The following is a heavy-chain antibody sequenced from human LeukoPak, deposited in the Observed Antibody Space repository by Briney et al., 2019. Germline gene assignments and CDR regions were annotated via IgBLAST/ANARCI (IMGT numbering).Heavy chain of an antibody. Sequence: PGGSLRLSCAASGFTFSSYAMHWVRQAPGKGLEWVAVISYDGSNKYYADPVKGRFTISRDNSKNTLYLQMNSLRAEDTAVYYCARVTVLRFLEWNDAFDIWGQGTMVTVSS. D-gene: IGHD3-3*01. CDR1: GFTFSSYA. CDR2: ISYDGSNK. V-gene: IGHV3-30-3*01. CDR3: ARVTVLRFLEWNDAFDI. J-gene: IGHJ3*02.